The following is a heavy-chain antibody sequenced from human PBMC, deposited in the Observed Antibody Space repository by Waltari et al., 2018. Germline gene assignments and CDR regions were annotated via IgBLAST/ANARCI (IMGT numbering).Heavy chain of an antibody. CDR3: AKATSGSYYYYPDY. CDR1: GFTFSSYS. Sequence: EVQLVESGGGLVQPGGSLRLSCAASGFTFSSYSMNWVPQAPGKGLEWVSYISSSSSTIYYADSVKGRFTISRDNAKNSLYLQMNSLRAEDTAIYYCAKATSGSYYYYPDYWGQGTLVIVSS. D-gene: IGHD3-10*01. J-gene: IGHJ4*02. V-gene: IGHV3-48*01. CDR2: ISSSSSTI.